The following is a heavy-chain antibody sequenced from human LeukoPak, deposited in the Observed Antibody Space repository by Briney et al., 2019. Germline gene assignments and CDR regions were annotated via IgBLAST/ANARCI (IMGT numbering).Heavy chain of an antibody. D-gene: IGHD3-22*01. Sequence: PSETLSLTCTVSGGSISSGGYYWSWIRQHPGKGLVWIGYIYYSGSTYYNPSLKSRVTISVDTSKNQFSLKLSSVTAADTAVYYCARETYYYDSSGYPKSYYFDYWGQGTLVTVSS. V-gene: IGHV4-31*03. CDR2: IYYSGST. J-gene: IGHJ4*02. CDR3: ARETYYYDSSGYPKSYYFDY. CDR1: GGSISSGGYY.